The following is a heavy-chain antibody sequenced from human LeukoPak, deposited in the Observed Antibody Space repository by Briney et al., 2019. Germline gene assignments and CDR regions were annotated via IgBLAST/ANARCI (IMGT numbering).Heavy chain of an antibody. V-gene: IGHV5-51*01. CDR1: GYNFTNYW. Sequence: GESLKISCKGFGYNFTNYWIGWVRQTPEKGLEWLGIIYPGDSNTRYSPSFQGQVTISADKSISTAYLQWSSLKASDTAMYYCARRSGWSPYYFDYWGQGTLVTVSS. CDR2: IYPGDSNT. CDR3: ARRSGWSPYYFDY. J-gene: IGHJ4*02. D-gene: IGHD6-19*01.